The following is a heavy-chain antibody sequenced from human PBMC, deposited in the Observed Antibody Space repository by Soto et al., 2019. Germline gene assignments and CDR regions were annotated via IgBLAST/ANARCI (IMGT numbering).Heavy chain of an antibody. CDR1: GFTFSDYG. D-gene: IGHD6-19*01. CDR2: IWSDGSSE. J-gene: IGHJ4*02. V-gene: IGHV3-33*01. Sequence: QVQLVESGGGVVQPGRSLRLSCAASGFTFSDYGMHWVRQAPGKGLEWVAAIWSDGSSEYYADSAKGRFTISRDNSKDTLFLQMSSLRADDTAVYFCASGHVYYESGWYSDYWGQGTLVTVSS. CDR3: ASGHVYYESGWYSDY.